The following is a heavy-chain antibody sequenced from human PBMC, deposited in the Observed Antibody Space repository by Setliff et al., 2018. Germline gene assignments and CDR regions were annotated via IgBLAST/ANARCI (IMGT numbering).Heavy chain of an antibody. CDR1: GFSLSTSGMG. V-gene: IGHV2-5*02. CDR2: IYWDDDK. CDR3: ARAHYGSGSYGALQV. Sequence: SGPTLVNPTQTLTLTCTFSGFSLSTSGMGVGWIRQPPGKALEWLALIYWDDDKRYRPSLKSRLTISKDTSKNQVVLTMTNMDPVDTGTYYCARAHYGSGSYGALQVWGQGTLVTVSS. D-gene: IGHD3-10*01. J-gene: IGHJ3*01.